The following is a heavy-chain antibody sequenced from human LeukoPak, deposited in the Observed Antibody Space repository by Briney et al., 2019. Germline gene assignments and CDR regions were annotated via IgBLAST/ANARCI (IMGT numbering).Heavy chain of an antibody. CDR1: GFTFSSYP. V-gene: IGHV3-23*01. D-gene: IGHD4-17*01. CDR3: AKEDYRDDTTGFDS. J-gene: IGHJ5*01. Sequence: GGSLRLSCAASGFTFSSYPVSWVRQAPVRGLEWVTAISSSGGTYYIASVKGRFIVSRDNSRNTLYLQMNSLRAEDTAIYYCAKEDYRDDTTGFDSWGQGTLVTVSS. CDR2: ISSSGGT.